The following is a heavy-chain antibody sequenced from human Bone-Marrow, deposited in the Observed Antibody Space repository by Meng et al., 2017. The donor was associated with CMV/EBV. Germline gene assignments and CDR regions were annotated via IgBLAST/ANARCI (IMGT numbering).Heavy chain of an antibody. CDR1: GGTFSSYT. J-gene: IGHJ3*02. Sequence: SVKVSCKASGGTFSSYTISWVRQAPGQGLEWMGRIIPIFGTANYAQKFQGRVTITTDESTSTAYMELSSLRSEDTAVYYCASPAYCGGDCYRRDAFDIWGQGTMVTVSS. D-gene: IGHD2-21*01. V-gene: IGHV1-69*05. CDR3: ASPAYCGGDCYRRDAFDI. CDR2: IIPIFGTA.